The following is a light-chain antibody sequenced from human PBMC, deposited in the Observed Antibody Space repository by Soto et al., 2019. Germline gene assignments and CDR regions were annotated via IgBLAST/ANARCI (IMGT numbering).Light chain of an antibody. CDR2: ANS. CDR1: SSNIGAGYD. V-gene: IGLV1-40*01. J-gene: IGLJ2*01. Sequence: QSVLTRPPSVSGAPGQRVTISCTGSSSNIGAGYDVHWYQQLPGTAPKLLIYANSNRPSGVPDRFSGSKSGTSASLAITGLQAEDEADYYCQSYDSSLSGSVFGGGTKVTVL. CDR3: QSYDSSLSGSV.